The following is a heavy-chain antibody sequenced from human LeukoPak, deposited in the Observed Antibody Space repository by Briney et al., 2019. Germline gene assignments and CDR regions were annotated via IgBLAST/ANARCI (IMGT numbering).Heavy chain of an antibody. J-gene: IGHJ4*02. Sequence: GGSLRLSCAASGFTFSSYAMSWVRQAPGKGLEWVSSISGSGGNTFYADSVKGRFTISRDNSKNTLYLQMNSLRAEDTAVYYCAKDRSQLLWRSGGVFDYWGQGTLVTVSS. CDR1: GFTFSSYA. D-gene: IGHD3-10*01. V-gene: IGHV3-23*01. CDR2: ISGSGGNT. CDR3: AKDRSQLLWRSGGVFDY.